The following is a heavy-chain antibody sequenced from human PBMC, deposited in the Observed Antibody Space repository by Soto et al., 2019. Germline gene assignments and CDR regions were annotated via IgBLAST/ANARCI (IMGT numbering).Heavy chain of an antibody. CDR1: GGSFSGYY. CDR3: ARDGGYSGYDIDY. D-gene: IGHD5-12*01. J-gene: IGHJ4*02. V-gene: IGHV4-34*01. Sequence: PSETLSLTCAVYGGSFSGYYWSWIRQPPGKGLEWIGEINHSGSTNYNPSLKSRVTISVDTSKNQFSLKLSSVTAADTAVYYCARDGGYSGYDIDYWGLGTLVTVSS. CDR2: INHSGST.